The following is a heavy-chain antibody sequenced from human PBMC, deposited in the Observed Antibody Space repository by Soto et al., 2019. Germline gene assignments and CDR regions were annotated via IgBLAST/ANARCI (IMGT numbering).Heavy chain of an antibody. V-gene: IGHV4-59*01. CDR3: ARGLYGIDY. CDR2: IYYSGST. CDR1: GGSISSYY. D-gene: IGHD3-10*01. Sequence: SETLSLTCTVSGGSISSYYWSWIRQPPGKGLEWIGYIYYSGSTNYNPSLKSRVTISVDTSKNQFSLKLSSVTAADKAVYYCARGLYGIDYWGQGTLVTVYS. J-gene: IGHJ4*02.